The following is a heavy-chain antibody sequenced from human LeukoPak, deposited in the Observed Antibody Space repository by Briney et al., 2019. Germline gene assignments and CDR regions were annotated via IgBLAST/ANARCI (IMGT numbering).Heavy chain of an antibody. CDR2: INHSGST. V-gene: IGHV4-34*01. CDR3: ARGRKIVVVPAAEGDNWFDP. CDR1: GGSFSGYY. J-gene: IGHJ5*02. Sequence: SETLSLTCAVYGGSFSGYYWSWIRQPPGKGLEWIGEINHSGSTNYNPSLKRRVTISVGTSKNQFSLKLSSVTAADTAVYYCARGRKIVVVPAAEGDNWFDPWGQGTLVTVSS. D-gene: IGHD2-2*01.